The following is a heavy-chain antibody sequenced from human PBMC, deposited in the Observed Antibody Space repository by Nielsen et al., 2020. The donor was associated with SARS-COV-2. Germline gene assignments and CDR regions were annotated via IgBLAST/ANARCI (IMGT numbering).Heavy chain of an antibody. CDR2: INHSGST. CDR1: GGSFSGYY. CDR3: ARGRSSSWYLNAFGI. D-gene: IGHD6-13*01. Sequence: SETLSLTCAVYGGSFSGYYWSWIRQPPGKGLEWIGEINHSGSTNYNPSLKSRVTISVDTSKNQFSLKLSSVTAADTAVYYCARGRSSSWYLNAFGIWGQGTMVTVSS. J-gene: IGHJ3*02. V-gene: IGHV4-34*01.